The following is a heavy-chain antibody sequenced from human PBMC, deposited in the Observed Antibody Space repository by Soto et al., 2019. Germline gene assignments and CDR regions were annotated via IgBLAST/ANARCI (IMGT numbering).Heavy chain of an antibody. CDR3: AASIFYYGMDV. CDR2: IYPGDSDT. CDR1: GYTFTNYW. J-gene: IGHJ6*02. Sequence: GESLKISCKGSGYTFTNYWIGWVRQMPGKGLEWMGIIYPGDSDTKYNPSSQGQVTISADKSITTTYLQWSSLKASDTAIYYCAASIFYYGMDVWGQGTTVTVSS. V-gene: IGHV5-51*01.